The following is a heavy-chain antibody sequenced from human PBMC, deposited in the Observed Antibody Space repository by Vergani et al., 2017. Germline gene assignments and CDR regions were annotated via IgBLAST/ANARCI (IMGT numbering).Heavy chain of an antibody. CDR1: GFSFNTYW. D-gene: IGHD1-1*01. V-gene: IGHV3-74*03. CDR2: IDDYGNRA. Sequence: EVQLVESGGGSVQSGGSLRLSCVASGFSFNTYWMHWVRQVPGKGLMWVARIDDYGNRATYGDFETGRFTISRDNAKNTVFLQMNSLRTEDTAVYYCATKSCGTPGCQIGYFREWGQGTLVTVSS. J-gene: IGHJ1*01. CDR3: ATKSCGTPGCQIGYFRE.